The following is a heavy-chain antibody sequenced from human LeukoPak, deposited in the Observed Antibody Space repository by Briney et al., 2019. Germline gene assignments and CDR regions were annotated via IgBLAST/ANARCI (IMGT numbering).Heavy chain of an antibody. CDR3: ARESLIVVVLAALDY. Sequence: GGSLGLSCAASGFTVSSNYMSWVRQAPGKGLEWVSVIYSGGNTYYADSVKGRFTISRDNAKNSLYLQMNSLRAEDTAVYYCARESLIVVVLAALDYWGQGTLVTVSS. D-gene: IGHD3-22*01. CDR2: IYSGGNT. CDR1: GFTVSSNY. V-gene: IGHV3-66*01. J-gene: IGHJ4*02.